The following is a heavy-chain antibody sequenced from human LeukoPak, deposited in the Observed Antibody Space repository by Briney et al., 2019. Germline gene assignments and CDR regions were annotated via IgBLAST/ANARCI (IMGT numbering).Heavy chain of an antibody. CDR2: IYNSGST. V-gene: IGHV4-31*03. CDR3: ARSRYDTSGYWDY. Sequence: SQTLSLTCTVSGGSISSAGYYWTWIRQHPGKGLEWIGCIYNSGSTSYNPSLKSRVTMSVDTSKNQFSLKLSSVTAADTAVYYCARSRYDTSGYWDYWGQGTLVTVSS. J-gene: IGHJ4*02. CDR1: GGSISSAGYY. D-gene: IGHD3-22*01.